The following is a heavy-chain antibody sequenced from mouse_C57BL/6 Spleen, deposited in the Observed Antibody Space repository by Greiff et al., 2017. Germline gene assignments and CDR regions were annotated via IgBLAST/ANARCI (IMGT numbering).Heavy chain of an antibody. Sequence: EVQGVESGGGLVKPGGSLKLSCAASGFTFSDYGMHWVRQAPEKGLEWVAYISSGSSTIYYAATVKGRFTISRDNAKNTLFLQMTSLRSEDTAMYYCARQSLIYYGNPHAMDYWGQGTSVTVSS. CDR1: GFTFSDYG. CDR3: ARQSLIYYGNPHAMDY. J-gene: IGHJ4*01. CDR2: ISSGSSTI. D-gene: IGHD2-1*01. V-gene: IGHV5-17*01.